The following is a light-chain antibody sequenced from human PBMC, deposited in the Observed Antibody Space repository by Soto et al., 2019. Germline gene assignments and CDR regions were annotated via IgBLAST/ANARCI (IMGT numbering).Light chain of an antibody. CDR1: QGVSSN. V-gene: IGKV3-15*01. Sequence: EIVMTQSPATLSVSPGERATLSCRASQGVSSNLAWYQQKPGQAPRLLIYGASTRATGIPARFSGSGSGTEFTLTISSLQSEDFAVYYCQQCNTWPPETFGQGTKVEIK. CDR3: QQCNTWPPET. J-gene: IGKJ1*01. CDR2: GAS.